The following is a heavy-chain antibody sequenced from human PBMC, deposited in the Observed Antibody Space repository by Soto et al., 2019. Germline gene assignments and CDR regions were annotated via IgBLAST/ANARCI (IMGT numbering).Heavy chain of an antibody. CDR3: ARSDFWSGYYAFDY. Sequence: ASVKVSCKASSYTFTSYGISWVRQAPGQGLEWMGWISAYNGNTNYAQKLQGRVTMTTDTSTSTAYMELRSLRSDDTAVYYCARSDFWSGYYAFDYWGQGTLVTVSS. D-gene: IGHD3-3*01. V-gene: IGHV1-18*01. CDR1: SYTFTSYG. CDR2: ISAYNGNT. J-gene: IGHJ4*02.